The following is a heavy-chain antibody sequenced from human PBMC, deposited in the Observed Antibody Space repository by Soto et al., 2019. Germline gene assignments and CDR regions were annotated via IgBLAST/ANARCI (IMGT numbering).Heavy chain of an antibody. CDR3: ANAFLVPRVNYYDSSGYYYPDAFDI. Sequence: PGGSLRLSCAASGFTFSSYGMHWVRQAPGKGLEWVAVISYDGSNKYYADSVKGRLTISRDNSKNTLYLQMSSLRAEDTAVYYCANAFLVPRVNYYDSSGYYYPDAFDIWGQGTMVTVSS. D-gene: IGHD3-22*01. V-gene: IGHV3-30*18. CDR2: ISYDGSNK. CDR1: GFTFSSYG. J-gene: IGHJ3*02.